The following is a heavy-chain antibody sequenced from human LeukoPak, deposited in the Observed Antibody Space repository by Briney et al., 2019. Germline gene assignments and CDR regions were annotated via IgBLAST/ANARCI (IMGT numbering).Heavy chain of an antibody. Sequence: GGSLRLSCAASGFTVSSNYMSWVRQAPGKGLEWVSVIYSGGSTYYADSVKGRFTISRDNSKNTLYLQMNSLRAEDTAVYYCARDRKEVGAEYYYGMDVWGQGTTVSVSS. D-gene: IGHD1-26*01. CDR1: GFTVSSNY. CDR2: IYSGGST. V-gene: IGHV3-66*02. J-gene: IGHJ6*02. CDR3: ARDRKEVGAEYYYGMDV.